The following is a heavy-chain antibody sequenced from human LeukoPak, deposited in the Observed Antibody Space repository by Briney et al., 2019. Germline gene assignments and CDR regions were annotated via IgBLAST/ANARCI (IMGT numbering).Heavy chain of an antibody. D-gene: IGHD3-22*01. V-gene: IGHV4-39*07. Sequence: SETLSLTCTVSGGSISSSSYYWGWIRQPPGKGLEWIGSIYYSGSTYYNPSLKSRVTISVDTSKDQFSLKLSSVTAADTAVYYCAREIKGSGYSLIDYWGQGTLVTVSS. J-gene: IGHJ4*02. CDR2: IYYSGST. CDR3: AREIKGSGYSLIDY. CDR1: GGSISSSSYY.